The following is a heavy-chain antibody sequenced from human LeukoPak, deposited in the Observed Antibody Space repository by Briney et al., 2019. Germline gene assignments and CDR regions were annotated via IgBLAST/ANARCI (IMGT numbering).Heavy chain of an antibody. CDR1: GGSISSYY. J-gene: IGHJ6*03. D-gene: IGHD2-2*01. Sequence: PSETLSLTCTVSGGSISSYYWSWIRQPPGKGLEWIGEINHSGSTNYNPSLKSRVTISVDTSKNQFSLKLSSVTAADTAVYYCARQTRGYCSSTTCYGRTYYYYYYMDGWGKGTTVTISS. CDR3: ARQTRGYCSSTTCYGRTYYYYYYMDG. V-gene: IGHV4-34*01. CDR2: INHSGST.